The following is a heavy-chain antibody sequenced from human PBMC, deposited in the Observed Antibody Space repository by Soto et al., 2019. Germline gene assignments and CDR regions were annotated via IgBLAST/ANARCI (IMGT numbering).Heavy chain of an antibody. J-gene: IGHJ4*02. CDR3: ARYCSGGSCFDC. V-gene: IGHV3-7*03. D-gene: IGHD2-15*01. Sequence: EVQLVESGGGLVQPGGSLRRSCAASGFTFNSDWMSWVRQAPGKGLEWVANIKQDGSEKYYVDSVKGRFTISRDNAKNSLYLQMNSLRAEDTAVYYWARYCSGGSCFDCGGQGTLVTVSS. CDR1: GFTFNSDW. CDR2: IKQDGSEK.